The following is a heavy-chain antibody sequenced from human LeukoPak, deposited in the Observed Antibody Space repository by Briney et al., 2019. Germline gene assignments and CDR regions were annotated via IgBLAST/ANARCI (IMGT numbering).Heavy chain of an antibody. D-gene: IGHD4-23*01. J-gene: IGHJ4*02. CDR3: VLGHYGGLFDN. CDR1: GFTFSSYA. CDR2: ISGSGGST. V-gene: IGHV3-23*01. Sequence: PGGSLRLSCAASGFTFSSYAMGWVRQAPGKGLEWVSLISGSGGSTYYADSVKGRFTISRDNSKNTLYVQMNSLRAEDTAVYYCVLGHYGGLFDNWGQGTLVSVSS.